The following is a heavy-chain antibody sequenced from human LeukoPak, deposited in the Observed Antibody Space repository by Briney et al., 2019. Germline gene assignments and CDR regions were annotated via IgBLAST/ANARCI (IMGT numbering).Heavy chain of an antibody. J-gene: IGHJ5*02. D-gene: IGHD2-21*02. CDR2: IYTSRST. CDR1: GGSISSGSYY. CDR3: ARDRSELKLWWRQVHWFDP. V-gene: IGHV4-61*02. Sequence: SQTLSLTCTLSGGSISSGSYYWSWTRQPAGKGLEWAGRIYTSRSTNYNPSLKSRVTISVDTSKNQFSLKMSSVTAADTAVYYCARDRSELKLWWRQVHWFDPWGQGTLVTVSS.